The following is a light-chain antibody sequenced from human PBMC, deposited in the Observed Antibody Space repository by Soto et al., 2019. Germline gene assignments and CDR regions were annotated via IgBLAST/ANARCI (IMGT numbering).Light chain of an antibody. CDR2: DAS. CDR3: QQYNFFRPAYT. V-gene: IGKV1-33*01. J-gene: IGKJ2*01. CDR1: QDSANY. Sequence: DIQVTQSPTSLSVSVGDRVTITCQASQDSANYLNWYQQKPGRAPKLLIYDASNLETGVPSRFSGSGSGTNFTLAISSLQPEDIATYYCQQYNFFRPAYTFGQGTKLEIK.